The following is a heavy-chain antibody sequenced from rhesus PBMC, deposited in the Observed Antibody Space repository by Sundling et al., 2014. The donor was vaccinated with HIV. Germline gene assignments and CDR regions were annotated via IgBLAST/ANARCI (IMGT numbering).Heavy chain of an antibody. D-gene: IGHD3-3*01. V-gene: IGHV3-201*01. Sequence: EVQLVESGGGVVQPGGSLRLSCAASGFTFDDYAMHWVRQAPGRGLEWVSGISWSGDSTGYADSVKGRFTISRDNAKNSLYLQMNRLRAEDTALYYCARASLFGLVPAAFDFWGQGLRVTVSS. CDR1: GFTFDDYA. CDR3: ARASLFGLVPAAFDF. CDR2: ISWSGDST. J-gene: IGHJ3*01.